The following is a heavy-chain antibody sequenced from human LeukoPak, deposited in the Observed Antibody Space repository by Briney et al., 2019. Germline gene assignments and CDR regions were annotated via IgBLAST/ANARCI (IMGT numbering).Heavy chain of an antibody. CDR1: GGSFSGYF. D-gene: IGHD3-16*01. V-gene: IGHV4-34*01. J-gene: IGHJ5*01. CDR3: ARARVMTYGGVFDVPLEIDS. Sequence: SETLSLTCAVYGGSFSGYFWTWVRQSPGKGLEWIGQINHKGSSTYSPSLAARLTISLDTSKNQFSLKLSSVTAADTAVYYCARARVMTYGGVFDVPLEIDSWGHGVLVTVSS. CDR2: INHKGSS.